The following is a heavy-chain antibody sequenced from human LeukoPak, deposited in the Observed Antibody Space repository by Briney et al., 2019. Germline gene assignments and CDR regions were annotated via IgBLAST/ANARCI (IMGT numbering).Heavy chain of an antibody. CDR1: GGSFSGYY. V-gene: IGHV4-34*01. J-gene: IGHJ3*02. CDR2: INHSGST. CDR3: ARRVRGVNDAFDI. Sequence: SETLSLTCAVYGGSFSGYYWSWIRQPPGKGLEWIGEINHSGSTNYNPPLKSRVTISVDTSKNHFSLKLRFMTAADTAVYYCARRVRGVNDAFDIWGQGTMVTVSS. D-gene: IGHD3-10*01.